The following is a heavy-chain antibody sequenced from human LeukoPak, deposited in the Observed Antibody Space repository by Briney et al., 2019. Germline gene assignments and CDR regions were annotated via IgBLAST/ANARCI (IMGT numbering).Heavy chain of an antibody. V-gene: IGHV1-2*02. J-gene: IGHJ5*02. Sequence: ASVTVSCKASGYTFTSYAMNWVRQAPGQGLEWMGWINPNSGGTNYAQKFQGRVTMTRDTSISTAYMELSRLRSDDTAVYYCACHVDIDWFDPWGQGTLVTVSS. CDR1: GYTFTSYA. CDR3: ACHVDIDWFDP. D-gene: IGHD5-12*01. CDR2: INPNSGGT.